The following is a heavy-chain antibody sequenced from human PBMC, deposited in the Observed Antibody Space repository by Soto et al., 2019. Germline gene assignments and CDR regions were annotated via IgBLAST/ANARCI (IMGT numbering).Heavy chain of an antibody. D-gene: IGHD2-21*02. CDR1: GYTFTTYY. CDR2: ITPSSGST. V-gene: IGHV1-46*01. CDR3: AREVSTKTAPIEY. J-gene: IGHJ4*02. Sequence: QVQLVQSGAEVKNPGASVKVSCKASGYTFTTYYMHWLRQARGQGLEWMGIITPSSGSTRYEQKFQDRVTMTRDTSTSTVYMELSSLRSEDKAVYYCAREVSTKTAPIEYWGQGTLVTVSS.